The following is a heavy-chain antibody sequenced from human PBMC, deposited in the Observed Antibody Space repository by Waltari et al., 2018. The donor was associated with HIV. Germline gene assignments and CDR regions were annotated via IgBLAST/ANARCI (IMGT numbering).Heavy chain of an antibody. Sequence: QVQLVQSGAEVKKPGASVKVSCKASGYTFTGYYMHWVRQAPGQGLEWMGWINPNSGGTNYAQKFQGRVTMTRDTSISTAYMELSRLRSDDTAVYYCARDEGISGYYYVGFDYWGQGTLVTVSS. D-gene: IGHD3-22*01. V-gene: IGHV1-2*02. CDR3: ARDEGISGYYYVGFDY. CDR2: INPNSGGT. J-gene: IGHJ4*02. CDR1: GYTFTGYY.